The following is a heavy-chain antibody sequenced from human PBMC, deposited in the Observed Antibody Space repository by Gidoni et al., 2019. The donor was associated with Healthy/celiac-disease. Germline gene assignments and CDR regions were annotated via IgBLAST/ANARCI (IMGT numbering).Heavy chain of an antibody. CDR1: GYTFTSYG. D-gene: IGHD3-10*01. J-gene: IGHJ4*02. Sequence: QVQLVQSGAEVKKPGASVMVYCKDSGYTFTSYGISGVRQAPGQGLEWKGWISAYNGNTNYAQTLQGRVTMTTDTATSTAYMELRSLRSDDTAVYYCARVGGFRITMVQAPFDYWGQGTLVTVSS. CDR2: ISAYNGNT. CDR3: ARVGGFRITMVQAPFDY. V-gene: IGHV1-18*01.